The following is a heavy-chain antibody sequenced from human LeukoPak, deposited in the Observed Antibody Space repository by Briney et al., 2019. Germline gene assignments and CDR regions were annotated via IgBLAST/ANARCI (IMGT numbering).Heavy chain of an antibody. CDR2: ISGSGDTT. D-gene: IGHD7-27*01. CDR1: GFIFSTYA. V-gene: IGHV3-23*01. CDR3: TRDRGSSTLGDY. Sequence: RSGGSLRLSCAGSGFIFSTYAMTWVRQAPGKGLEWVSGISGSGDTTYYADSVKGRFTISRDNSKNTLYLQMSSLRAEDTAVYYCTRDRGSSTLGDYWGQGTLVTVSS. J-gene: IGHJ4*02.